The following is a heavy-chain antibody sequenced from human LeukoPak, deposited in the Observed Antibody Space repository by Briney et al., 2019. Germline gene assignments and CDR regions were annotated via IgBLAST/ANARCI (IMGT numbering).Heavy chain of an antibody. Sequence: GGSLRLSCAASGFTVSSNYMSWVRQAPGKGLEWVSVIYSGGSTYYADSVKGRFTISRDNAKNSLYLQMNSLRAEDTAVYYCATNTVTDYWGQGTLVTVSS. CDR3: ATNTVTDY. CDR2: IYSGGST. D-gene: IGHD4-17*01. CDR1: GFTVSSNY. V-gene: IGHV3-53*01. J-gene: IGHJ4*02.